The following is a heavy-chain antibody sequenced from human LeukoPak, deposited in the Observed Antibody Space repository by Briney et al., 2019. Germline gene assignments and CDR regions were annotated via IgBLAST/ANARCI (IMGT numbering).Heavy chain of an antibody. V-gene: IGHV3-48*04. CDR3: ARGRGAYYYGSGSYYNLSFDY. CDR2: ISSSSSTI. J-gene: IGHJ4*02. Sequence: GGSLRLSCAASGFSFSKYAMHWVRQAPGKGLEWVSYISSSSSTIYYADSVKGRFTISRDNAKNSLYLQMNSLRAEDTAVYYCARGRGAYYYGSGSYYNLSFDYWGQGTLVTVSS. CDR1: GFSFSKYA. D-gene: IGHD3-10*01.